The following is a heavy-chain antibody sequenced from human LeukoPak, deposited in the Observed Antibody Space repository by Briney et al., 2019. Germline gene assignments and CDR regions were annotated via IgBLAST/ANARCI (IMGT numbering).Heavy chain of an antibody. V-gene: IGHV4-38-2*02. CDR2: FHRGRI. J-gene: IGHJ5*02. CDR3: ARAPSSYESGNGYPNLGWLDP. CDR1: GYPIGLDYY. Sequence: TSGTLSLTCKVSGYPIGLDYYWVWIRQAPGRGLQWIGGFHRGRIQYNSALKSRVTISIDSSKNQFSLRMWPVTAADTAFYFCARAPSSYESGNGYPNLGWLDPWGQGALVTVSS. D-gene: IGHD5-24*01.